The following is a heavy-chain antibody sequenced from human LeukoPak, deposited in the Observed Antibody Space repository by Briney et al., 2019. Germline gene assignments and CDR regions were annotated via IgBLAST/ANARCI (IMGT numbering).Heavy chain of an antibody. Sequence: KPGGSLRLSCAASGSTFSDYYMSWIRQAPGKGLEWVSYISSSGSTIYYADSVKGRFTISRDNAKNSLYLQMNSLRAEDTAVYYCAKLPDYDFWSPSDYWGQGTLVTVSS. J-gene: IGHJ4*02. V-gene: IGHV3-11*01. D-gene: IGHD3-3*01. CDR2: ISSSGSTI. CDR1: GSTFSDYY. CDR3: AKLPDYDFWSPSDY.